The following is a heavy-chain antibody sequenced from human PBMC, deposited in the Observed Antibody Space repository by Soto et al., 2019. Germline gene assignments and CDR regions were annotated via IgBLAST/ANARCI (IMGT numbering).Heavy chain of an antibody. D-gene: IGHD6-19*01. CDR3: ARSAGWYAVRS. V-gene: IGHV4-4*02. CDR2: VFHTGTT. CDR1: GDSVSSPYY. Sequence: QVQLQESGPGLVKPSGTLSLTCAVSGDSVSSPYYWCWVRQPPGKGLEWIGEVFHTGTTSYNPSLRSRVTISMDRSINHFSLDLSSVTAADTAVYYCARSAGWYAVRSWGPGTLVIVSS. J-gene: IGHJ5*02.